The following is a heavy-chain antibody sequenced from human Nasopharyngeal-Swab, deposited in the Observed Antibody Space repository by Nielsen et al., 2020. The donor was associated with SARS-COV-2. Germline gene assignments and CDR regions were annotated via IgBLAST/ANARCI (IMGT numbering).Heavy chain of an antibody. V-gene: IGHV3-30*18. Sequence: SCKASGYTFTSYGMHWVRQAPGKGLEWVAVISYDGSNKYYADSVKGRFTISRDNSKNTLYLQMNSLRAEDTAVYYCAKGPPILLWFGGFDYWGQGTLVTVSS. D-gene: IGHD3-10*01. CDR3: AKGPPILLWFGGFDY. J-gene: IGHJ4*02. CDR2: ISYDGSNK. CDR1: GYTFTSYG.